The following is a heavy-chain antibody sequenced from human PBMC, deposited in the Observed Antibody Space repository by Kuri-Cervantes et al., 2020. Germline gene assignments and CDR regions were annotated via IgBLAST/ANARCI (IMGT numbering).Heavy chain of an antibody. CDR2: IIPIFGTA. Sequence: SVKVSCKASGGTFSSYAISWVRQAPGQGLEWMGGIIPIFGTANYAQKFQGSVTITTDESTSTAYMELSSLRSEDTTVYYCARICGSSSSCFSGAFDIWGQGTMVTVSS. V-gene: IGHV1-69*05. CDR1: GGTFSSYA. D-gene: IGHD6-6*01. CDR3: ARICGSSSSCFSGAFDI. J-gene: IGHJ3*02.